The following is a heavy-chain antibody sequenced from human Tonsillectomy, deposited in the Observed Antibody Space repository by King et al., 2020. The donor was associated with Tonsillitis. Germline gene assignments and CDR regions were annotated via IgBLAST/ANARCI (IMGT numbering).Heavy chain of an antibody. J-gene: IGHJ4*02. V-gene: IGHV5-51*01. CDR1: GYSFTSYW. D-gene: IGHD4-17*01. CDR3: ARQDDDYGDYDTSNFAY. CDR2: IYPGDSDT. Sequence: VQLVESGAEVKKPGESLKISCKGSGYSFTSYWIGWVRQMPGKGLEWMGIIYPGDSDTRYSPSFQGQVTISADKSISTAYLQWSSLTASDTAMYYCARQDDDYGDYDTSNFAYWGQGTLVTVSS.